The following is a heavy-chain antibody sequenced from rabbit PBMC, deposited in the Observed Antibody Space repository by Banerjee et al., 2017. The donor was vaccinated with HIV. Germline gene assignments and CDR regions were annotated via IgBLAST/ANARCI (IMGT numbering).Heavy chain of an antibody. D-gene: IGHD6-1*01. CDR3: ARGYATYAPYFNL. CDR2: LHTGDGNT. CDR1: GFSLSSSVY. J-gene: IGHJ4*01. Sequence: QSLEESGGDLVKPGASLTLTCTVSGFSLSSSVYMCWVRQAPGKGLEWVGCLHTGDGNTYYANWAKGRFTISKTSSTTVTLQMTSLTAADTATYFCARGYATYAPYFNLWGPGTLVTVS. V-gene: IGHV1S40*01.